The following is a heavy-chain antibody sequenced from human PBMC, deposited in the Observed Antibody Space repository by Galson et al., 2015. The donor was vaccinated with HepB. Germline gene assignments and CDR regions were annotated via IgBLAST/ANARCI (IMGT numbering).Heavy chain of an antibody. CDR3: ARDTAINWFDP. Sequence: LRLSCAASGFTFSTYSMNWVRQAPGKGLEWVSSISSTSTYIYYADSVKGRFTISRDNAKNSLYLQMNSLRAEDTAVYYCARDTAINWFDPWGQGTLVTVSS. J-gene: IGHJ5*02. CDR1: GFTFSTYS. D-gene: IGHD2-21*02. CDR2: ISSTSTYI. V-gene: IGHV3-21*01.